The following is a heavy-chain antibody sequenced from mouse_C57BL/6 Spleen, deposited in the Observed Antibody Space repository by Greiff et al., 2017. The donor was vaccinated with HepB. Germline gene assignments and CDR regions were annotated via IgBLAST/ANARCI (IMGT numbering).Heavy chain of an antibody. J-gene: IGHJ3*01. CDR2: INPNNGGT. CDR1: GYTFTDYY. D-gene: IGHD1-1*01. V-gene: IGHV1-26*01. Sequence: EVQLQQSGPELVKPGASVKISCKASGYTFTDYYMNWVKQSHGKSLEWIGDINPNNGGTSYNQKFKGKATLTVDKSSSTAYMELRSLTSEDSAVYYCARALHCYGSSPFAYWGQGTLVTVSA. CDR3: ARALHCYGSSPFAY.